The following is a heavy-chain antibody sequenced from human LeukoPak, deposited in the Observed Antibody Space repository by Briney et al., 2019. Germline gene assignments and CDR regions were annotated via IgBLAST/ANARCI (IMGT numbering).Heavy chain of an antibody. CDR2: IIPIFGTV. Sequence: SVKVSCKASGGTFSSYAISWVRQAPGQGLEWMGGIIPIFGTVNYAQKFQGRVTITTDESTSTAYMELSSLRSEDTAVYYCARAATKSGPYYYYYMDVWGKGTTVTVSS. CDR3: ARAATKSGPYYYYYMDV. D-gene: IGHD1-26*01. V-gene: IGHV1-69*05. J-gene: IGHJ6*03. CDR1: GGTFSSYA.